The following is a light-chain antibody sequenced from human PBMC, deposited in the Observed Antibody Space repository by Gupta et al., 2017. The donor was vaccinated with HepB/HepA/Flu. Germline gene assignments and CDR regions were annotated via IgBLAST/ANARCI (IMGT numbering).Light chain of an antibody. V-gene: IGLV2-23*02. CDR2: EVS. J-gene: IGLJ1*01. CDR3: CSYAGSSTYV. Sequence: QSALTQPAHVSGSPGQSIPISCPGTSSDVGRYNLVSWYQQHPGKAPKLMIYEVSKRPAGVSNRFSGSKSGNTAPLTISGLQAEDEADYYCCSYAGSSTYVFGTGTKVTVL. CDR1: SSDVGRYNL.